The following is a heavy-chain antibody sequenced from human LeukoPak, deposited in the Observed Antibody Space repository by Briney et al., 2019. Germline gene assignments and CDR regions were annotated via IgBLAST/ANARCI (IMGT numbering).Heavy chain of an antibody. CDR3: ARSVDSLLNFDY. J-gene: IGHJ4*02. D-gene: IGHD3-22*01. V-gene: IGHV4-39*01. CDR1: GGSLSSSSYY. CDR2: ISYSGST. Sequence: SETLSLTCTVSGGSLSSSSYYWGWIRQPPGTGLEWIGSISYSGSTYYNPSLKSRVTISVDTSKNQFSLKLSSVTAADTAVYYCARSVDSLLNFDYWGQGTLVTVSS.